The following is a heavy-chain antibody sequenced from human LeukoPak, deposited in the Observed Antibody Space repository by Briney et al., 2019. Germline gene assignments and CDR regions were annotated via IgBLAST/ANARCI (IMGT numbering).Heavy chain of an antibody. J-gene: IGHJ5*02. V-gene: IGHV3-33*06. Sequence: PGKSLTLSCVASQFTFSHYGMHWVRQAPGKGLEWVAVIWSDGSNQYYADSVKGRFTISRDNSQNTVYLQMNSLRAEDTAVYFCAKDAQRGFDYSNSLEHWGQGTLVTVSS. CDR2: IWSDGSNQ. CDR3: AKDAQRGFDYSNSLEH. CDR1: QFTFSHYG. D-gene: IGHD4-11*01.